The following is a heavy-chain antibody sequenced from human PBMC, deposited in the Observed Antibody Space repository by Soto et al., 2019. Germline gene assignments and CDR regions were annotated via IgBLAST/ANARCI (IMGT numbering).Heavy chain of an antibody. CDR2: ISYDGSNK. V-gene: IGHV3-30-3*01. CDR3: ARDRTFDY. J-gene: IGHJ4*02. CDR1: GLSFSTYA. Sequence: GGSLRLSCAASGLSFSTYAMHWVRQAPAKGLEWVAVISYDGSNKYYADSVKGRFTISRDNSKNTLYLQMNSLRAEDTAVYYCARDRTFDYWGQGTLVTVS.